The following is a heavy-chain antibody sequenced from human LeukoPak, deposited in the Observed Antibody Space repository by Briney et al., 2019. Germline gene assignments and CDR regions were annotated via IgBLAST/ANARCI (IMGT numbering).Heavy chain of an antibody. V-gene: IGHV3-7*04. CDR2: IKHDGSEA. J-gene: IGHJ4*02. CDR3: TRDGLFGSGRTHLDF. D-gene: IGHD3-10*01. Sequence: GGSLRLSCAASEFTFNRYWMSWVRQAPGKGLEWVANIKHDGSEAHYVDSVKGRFTISRGNAKNSLSLQMNSLNVDDTGVYFCTRDGLFGSGRTHLDFWSQGTLVSVSS. CDR1: EFTFNRYW.